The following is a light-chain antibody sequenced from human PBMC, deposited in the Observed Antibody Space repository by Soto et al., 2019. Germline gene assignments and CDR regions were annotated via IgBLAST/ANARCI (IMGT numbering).Light chain of an antibody. CDR1: QSVSSN. Sequence: EIVMTQSPATLSVSPGERATLSCRASQSVSSNLAWYQQKPGQAPRLLIYGASTRATGIQARFSGSGSGTEFTLNITSLQSEDVAVYYCKQYNNWPPWTFGQGTKVEIK. CDR3: KQYNNWPPWT. CDR2: GAS. J-gene: IGKJ1*01. V-gene: IGKV3-15*01.